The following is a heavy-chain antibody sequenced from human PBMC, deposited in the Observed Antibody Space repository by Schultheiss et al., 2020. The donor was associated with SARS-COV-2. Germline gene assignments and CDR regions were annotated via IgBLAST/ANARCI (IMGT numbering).Heavy chain of an antibody. CDR1: GGTFSSNG. CDR3: ARGEKPTSIAALYYYYMDV. V-gene: IGHV1-69*05. J-gene: IGHJ6*03. Sequence: SVKVSCKVSGGTFSSNGMSWVRQAPGQGLEWMGGIIPIFGAPNYAQKFQGRVTMTTDTSTSTAYMELRSLRSDDTAVYYCARGEKPTSIAALYYYYMDVWGKGTTVTVSS. CDR2: IIPIFGAP. D-gene: IGHD6-6*01.